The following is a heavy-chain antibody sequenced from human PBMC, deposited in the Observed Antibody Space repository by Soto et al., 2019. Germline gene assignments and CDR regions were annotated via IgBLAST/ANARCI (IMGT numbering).Heavy chain of an antibody. J-gene: IGHJ5*02. D-gene: IGHD3-22*01. V-gene: IGHV3-74*01. CDR3: TRESYDSSGYYHSSWFDP. CDR2: INGDGTNT. Sequence: EVQLVDSGGGLVQPGGSLRLSCATSGFTFTNYWMHWVRQAPGKGLVWVSRINGDGTNTYYADSVRGRFTTSRDNARNTRYLQMNSLRAEDTAVYYCTRESYDSSGYYHSSWFDPWGQGTLVTVSS. CDR1: GFTFTNYW.